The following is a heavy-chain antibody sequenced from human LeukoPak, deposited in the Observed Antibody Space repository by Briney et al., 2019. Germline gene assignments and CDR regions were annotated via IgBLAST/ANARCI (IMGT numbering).Heavy chain of an antibody. CDR1: GCAMSSYY. V-gene: IGHV4-59*08. CDR2: IYYRGST. CDR3: ARGARAGYNLEPFDY. D-gene: IGHD5-24*01. J-gene: IGHJ4*02. Sequence: SETLSLTFAVSGCAMSSYYWSLIRQPPGKEPECIGYIYYRGSTKYNPSLKSRVNILVDTSKNQFSLKLSSVTAADTAVYCARGARAGYNLEPFDYWGQGTLVTVSS.